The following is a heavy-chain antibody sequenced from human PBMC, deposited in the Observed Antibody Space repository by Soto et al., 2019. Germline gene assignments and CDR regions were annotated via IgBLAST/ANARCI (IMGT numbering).Heavy chain of an antibody. CDR3: ARVGTMVRGVILRDYYGMDV. V-gene: IGHV3-33*01. Sequence: GGSLRLSCAASGFIFRSYGMQWVRQATGKGLDWVAVIWYDGSTYYADSVKGRLTISRYNSKNTLYLQMNSLRAEDTAVYYCARVGTMVRGVILRDYYGMDVWGQGTTVTVSS. D-gene: IGHD3-10*01. CDR2: IWYDGST. J-gene: IGHJ6*02. CDR1: GFIFRSYG.